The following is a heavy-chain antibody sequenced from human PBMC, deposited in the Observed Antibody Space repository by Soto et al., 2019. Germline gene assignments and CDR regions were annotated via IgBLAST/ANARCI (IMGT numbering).Heavy chain of an antibody. D-gene: IGHD1-26*01. CDR1: GFTFSSYG. J-gene: IGHJ4*02. CDR3: ATNSGSYYGVDY. CDR2: ISYDGSNK. Sequence: GGSLRLSCAASGFTFSSYGMHWVRQAPGKGLGWVAVISYDGSNKYYADSVKGRFTISRDNSKNTLYLQMNSLRAEDTAVYYCATNSGSYYGVDYWGQGTLVTVSS. V-gene: IGHV3-30*03.